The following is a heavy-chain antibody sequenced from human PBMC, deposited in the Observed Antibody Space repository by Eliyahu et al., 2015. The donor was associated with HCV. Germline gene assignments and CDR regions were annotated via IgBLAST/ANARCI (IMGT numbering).Heavy chain of an antibody. CDR2: ISSSSSTI. CDR1: GFTFXSYS. J-gene: IGHJ6*02. V-gene: IGHV3-48*02. CDR3: ASVLLWFGVLDYYYGMDV. D-gene: IGHD3-10*01. Sequence: EVQLVESGGGLVQPGGSLRLSCXASGFTFXSYSMNWVRQAPGKGLEWVSYISSSSSTIYYADSVKGRFTISRDNAKNSLYLQMNSLRDEDTAVYYCASVLLWFGVLDYYYGMDVWGQGTTVTVSS.